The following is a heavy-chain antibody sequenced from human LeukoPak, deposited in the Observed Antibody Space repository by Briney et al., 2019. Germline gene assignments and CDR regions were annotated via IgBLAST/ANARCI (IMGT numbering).Heavy chain of an antibody. V-gene: IGHV4-59*06. CDR1: GDSISSYY. CDR2: IYYSGST. Sequence: SETLSLTCTVSGDSISSYYWSWIRQHPGKGLEWIGYIYYSGSTYYNPSLKSRVTISVDSSKNHFSLRLSSVTAADAAVYYCARDHGPGWDFWSCYYTHDAFDIWGQGTMVTVSS. J-gene: IGHJ3*02. D-gene: IGHD3-3*01. CDR3: ARDHGPGWDFWSCYYTHDAFDI.